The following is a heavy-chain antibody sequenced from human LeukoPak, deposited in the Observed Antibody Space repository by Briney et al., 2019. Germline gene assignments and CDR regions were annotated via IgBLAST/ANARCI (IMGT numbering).Heavy chain of an antibody. D-gene: IGHD3-3*01. CDR3: ATARPFWSGNYYYGMDV. J-gene: IGHJ6*02. CDR1: GGSISSGGYY. CDR2: IYYSGSI. Sequence: SETLSLTCTVSGGSISSGGYYWSWIRQHPGKGLEWIGYIYYSGSIYYNPSLKSRVTISVDTSKNQFSLKLSSVTATDTAVYYCATARPFWSGNYYYGMDVWGQGTTVTVSS. V-gene: IGHV4-31*03.